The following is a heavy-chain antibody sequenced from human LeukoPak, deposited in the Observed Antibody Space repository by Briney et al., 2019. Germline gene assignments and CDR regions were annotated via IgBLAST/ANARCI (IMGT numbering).Heavy chain of an antibody. J-gene: IGHJ4*02. CDR3: ASESSGWYYFDQ. CDR1: RFTFSNYW. CDR2: INSDGSST. V-gene: IGHV3-74*01. Sequence: QTGGSLRLSCAASRFTFSNYWMHWVRHGPGKGLVWVSRINSDGSSTAYADSVKGRFTISRDNAKNTLYLQMNSLTAEDTAVYYCASESSGWYYFDQWGQGTLVTVSS. D-gene: IGHD6-19*01.